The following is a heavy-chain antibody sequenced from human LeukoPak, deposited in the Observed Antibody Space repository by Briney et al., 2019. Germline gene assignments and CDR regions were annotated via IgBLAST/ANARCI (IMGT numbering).Heavy chain of an antibody. J-gene: IGHJ5*02. Sequence: ASVKVSCKASGYTFTSYYMHWVRQAPGQGLEWMGIINPSGGSTSYAQKFQGRVTTTRDTSTSTVYMELSSLRSEDTAVCYCAREGLMGYCSGGSCYSIPQFDPWGQGTLVTVSS. CDR2: INPSGGST. D-gene: IGHD2-15*01. V-gene: IGHV1-46*01. CDR1: GYTFTSYY. CDR3: AREGLMGYCSGGSCYSIPQFDP.